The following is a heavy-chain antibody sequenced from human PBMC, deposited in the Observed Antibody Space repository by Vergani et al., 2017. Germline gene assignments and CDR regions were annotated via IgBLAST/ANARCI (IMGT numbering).Heavy chain of an antibody. Sequence: QVQLVQSGAEVKKPGSSVKVSCKASGGTFSSYAISWVRQAPGQGLEWMGGIIPIFGTANYAQKFQGRVTITADKSTSTAYMELSSLRSEDTAVYYCARVSIVVVVAATSPDYYYYGMDVWGQGTTVTVSS. CDR1: GGTFSSYA. CDR3: ARVSIVVVVAATSPDYYYYGMDV. J-gene: IGHJ6*02. CDR2: IIPIFGTA. D-gene: IGHD2-15*01. V-gene: IGHV1-69*06.